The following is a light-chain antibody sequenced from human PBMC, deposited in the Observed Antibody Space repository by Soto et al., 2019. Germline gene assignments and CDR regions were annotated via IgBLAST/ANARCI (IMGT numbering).Light chain of an antibody. CDR1: QSISSW. CDR3: QRYNIYWGT. CDR2: DAS. V-gene: IGKV1-5*01. J-gene: IGKJ1*01. Sequence: DIQITQSPSTLSASVGDRVTITCRASQSISSWLAWYQQKQGKAPKLLIYDASSLESGVPSRFSGSGSGTEFTLTISSLQLDDLATYCCQRYNIYWGTFGQRTKVGIK.